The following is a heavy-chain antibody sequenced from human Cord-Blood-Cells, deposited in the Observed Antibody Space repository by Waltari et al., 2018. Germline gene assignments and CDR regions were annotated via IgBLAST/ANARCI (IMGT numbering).Heavy chain of an antibody. J-gene: IGHJ3*02. Sequence: QVQLVQSGAEVKKPGASVKVSCKASGYTFTSYDINWVRQATGQWLEWMGWVNPNSGNTGSAQKFQGRVTITRNTSMSTAYMELSSLRSEDTAVYYCARVCSSTSCYAFDIWGQGTMVTVSS. V-gene: IGHV1-8*03. CDR2: VNPNSGNT. CDR1: GYTFTSYD. D-gene: IGHD2-2*01. CDR3: ARVCSSTSCYAFDI.